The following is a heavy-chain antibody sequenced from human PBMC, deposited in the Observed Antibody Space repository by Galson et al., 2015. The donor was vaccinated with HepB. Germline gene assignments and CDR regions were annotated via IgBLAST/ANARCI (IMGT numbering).Heavy chain of an antibody. Sequence: SLRLSCAVSGFTFSSYSMNWVRQAPGKGLEWVSYISSSSSTIYYADSVKGRFTISRDNAKNSLYLQMNSLRAEDTAVYYCASAYSSAWFDPWGQGTLVTVSS. CDR2: ISSSSSTI. V-gene: IGHV3-48*01. D-gene: IGHD6-19*01. CDR1: GFTFSSYS. J-gene: IGHJ5*02. CDR3: ASAYSSAWFDP.